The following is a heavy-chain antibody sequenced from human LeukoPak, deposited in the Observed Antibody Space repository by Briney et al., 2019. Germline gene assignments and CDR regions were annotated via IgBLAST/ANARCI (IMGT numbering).Heavy chain of an antibody. D-gene: IGHD2-15*01. CDR2: INHSGST. CDR3: ARGLRYCSGGSCYGY. CDR1: GGSFSDYY. J-gene: IGHJ4*02. Sequence: SETLSLTCAVYGGSFSDYYWSWIRQPPGKGLEWIGEINHSGSTNYNPSLKSRVTISVDTSKNQFSLKLSSVTAADTAVYYCARGLRYCSGGSCYGYWGQGTLVTVSS. V-gene: IGHV4-34*01.